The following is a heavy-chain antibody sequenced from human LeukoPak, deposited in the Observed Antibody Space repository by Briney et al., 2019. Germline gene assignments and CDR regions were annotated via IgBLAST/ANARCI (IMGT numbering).Heavy chain of an antibody. CDR3: ARDCPYGDYALCMDV. D-gene: IGHD4-17*01. J-gene: IGHJ6*04. CDR1: GGSISGSGYY. CDR2: MYYIGST. Sequence: SETLSLTCAVSGGSISGSGYYWGWIRQPPGKGLEWIGSMYYIGSTYYNPSLKSRVTISVDTSKNQLSLKLNSVTAADTAVYYCARDCPYGDYALCMDVWGKGTTVTVSS. V-gene: IGHV4-39*07.